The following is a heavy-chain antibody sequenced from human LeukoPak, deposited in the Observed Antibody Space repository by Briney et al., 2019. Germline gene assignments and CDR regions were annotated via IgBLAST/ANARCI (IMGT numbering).Heavy chain of an antibody. Sequence: SETLSLTCTVSGGSISSYFWNWIRQPAGRGLEWIGRIYTSGSTNYNPSLKSRVTMSVDTSKNQFSLKLSSVTAADTAVYYCARVMTPGWFDPWGQGTLVTVSS. CDR1: GGSISSYF. D-gene: IGHD4-17*01. V-gene: IGHV4-4*07. J-gene: IGHJ5*02. CDR3: ARVMTPGWFDP. CDR2: IYTSGST.